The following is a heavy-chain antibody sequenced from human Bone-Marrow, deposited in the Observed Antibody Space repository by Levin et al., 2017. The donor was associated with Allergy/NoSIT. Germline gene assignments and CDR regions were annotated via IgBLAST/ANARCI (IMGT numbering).Heavy chain of an antibody. CDR2: IDWEDDK. Sequence: QTLSLTCTFSGFSLSTSGMCVTWIRQPPGKALEWLARIDWEDDKYYNSSLKTRLTISKDTYTNQVLLTMTNMDPVDTATYYFARMRRYSTTTIRGYYYYMDVWGKGTTVAVSS. CDR3: ARMRRYSTTTIRGYYYYMDV. J-gene: IGHJ6*03. D-gene: IGHD1-1*01. V-gene: IGHV2-70*11. CDR1: GFSLSTSGMC.